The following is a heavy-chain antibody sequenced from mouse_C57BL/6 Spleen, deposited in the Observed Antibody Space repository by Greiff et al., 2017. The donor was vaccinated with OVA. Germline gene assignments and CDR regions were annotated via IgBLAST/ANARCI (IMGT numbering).Heavy chain of an antibody. D-gene: IGHD1-1*01. CDR1: GFNIKDYY. Sequence: EVMLVESGAELVKPGASVKLSCTASGFNIKDYYMHWVKQRTEQGLEWIGRIDPEDGETKYAPKFQGKATITADTSSNTAYLQLSSLTSEDTAVYYCALITTVVAPWGQGTTLTVSS. V-gene: IGHV14-2*01. CDR3: ALITTVVAP. CDR2: IDPEDGET. J-gene: IGHJ2*01.